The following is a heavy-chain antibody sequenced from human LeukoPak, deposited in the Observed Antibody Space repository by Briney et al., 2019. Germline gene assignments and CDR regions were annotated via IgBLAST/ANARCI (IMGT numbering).Heavy chain of an antibody. J-gene: IGHJ4*02. CDR1: GGSFSGYY. CDR3: ARGRLHCSSTSCNSIIQLGYRNSYYFDY. Sequence: SETLSLTCAVYGGSFSGYYWSWIRQPPGKGLEWIGEINHSGSTNYNPSLKSRVTISVDTSKNQFSLKLSSVTAPDTAVYYCARGRLHCSSTSCNSIIQLGYRNSYYFDYWGQGTLVTVSS. V-gene: IGHV4-34*01. D-gene: IGHD2-2*01. CDR2: INHSGST.